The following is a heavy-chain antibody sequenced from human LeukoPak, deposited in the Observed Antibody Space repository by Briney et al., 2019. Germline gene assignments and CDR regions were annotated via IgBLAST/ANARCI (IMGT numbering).Heavy chain of an antibody. CDR2: INAGGST. Sequence: SETLSLTCAVYGGSFDQYYWSWLRQAPGEGLEWIGEINAGGSTNYSPSLRSRVTMSIDTSKNQFSLRVTSVTAADTALYFCARGGRYIGNAYFYPSSSVFDYWGQGTLVTVSS. D-gene: IGHD1-1*01. V-gene: IGHV4-34*01. CDR1: GGSFDQYY. J-gene: IGHJ4*02. CDR3: ARGGRYIGNAYFYPSSSVFDY.